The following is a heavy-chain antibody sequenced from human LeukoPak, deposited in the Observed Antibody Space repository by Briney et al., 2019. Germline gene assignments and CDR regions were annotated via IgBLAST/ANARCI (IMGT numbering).Heavy chain of an antibody. CDR3: ARAFVVVLSAPNYFDY. V-gene: IGHV3-7*01. D-gene: IGHD2-15*01. Sequence: GGSLRLSCAASGFSFSSYWMTWVRQAPGKGLEWVANIRQDGSDKYYVDSVKGRFTISRDNAKNSLYLQMNSLSVEDTAVYYCARAFVVVLSAPNYFDYWGQGTLVTVSS. CDR2: IRQDGSDK. CDR1: GFSFSSYW. J-gene: IGHJ4*02.